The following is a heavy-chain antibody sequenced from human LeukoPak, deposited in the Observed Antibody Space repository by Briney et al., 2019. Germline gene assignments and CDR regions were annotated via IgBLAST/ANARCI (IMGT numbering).Heavy chain of an antibody. J-gene: IGHJ3*02. CDR2: ISSSSSYI. D-gene: IGHD6-19*01. V-gene: IGHV3-21*01. Sequence: SGGSLRLSCAASGFTFSSYSMTWVRQAPGKGLEWVSSISSSSSYIYYADSVKGRFTSSRDNAKNSLYLQMNSLRAEDTAVYYCARGRSGWYADAFDIWGQGTMVTVSS. CDR3: ARGRSGWYADAFDI. CDR1: GFTFSSYS.